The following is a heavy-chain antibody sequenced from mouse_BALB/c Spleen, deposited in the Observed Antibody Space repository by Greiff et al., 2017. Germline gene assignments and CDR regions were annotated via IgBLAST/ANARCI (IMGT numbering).Heavy chain of an antibody. CDR3: AKKEGPYYGLYYYAMDY. CDR2: IWAGGST. V-gene: IGHV2-9*02. Sequence: LVAPSQSLSITCTVSGFSLTSYGVHWVRQPPGKGLEWLGVIWAGGSTNYNSALMSRLSISKDNSKSQVFLKMNSLQADDTAIYYCAKKEGPYYGLYYYAMDYWGQGTSVTVSS. D-gene: IGHD2-10*01. J-gene: IGHJ4*01. CDR1: GFSLTSYG.